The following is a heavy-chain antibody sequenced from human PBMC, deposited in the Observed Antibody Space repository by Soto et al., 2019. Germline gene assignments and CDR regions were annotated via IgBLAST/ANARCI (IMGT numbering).Heavy chain of an antibody. CDR2: ISSSSSTI. CDR1: GFTFSSYS. D-gene: IGHD3-3*01. Sequence: GGSLRLSCAASGFTFSSYSMNWVRQAPGKGLEWVSYISSSSSTIYYADSVKGRFTISRDNAKNSLYLQMNSLRAEDTAVYYCARHPRITIFGVVQTNPSWFDPWGQGTLVTVSS. J-gene: IGHJ5*02. CDR3: ARHPRITIFGVVQTNPSWFDP. V-gene: IGHV3-48*01.